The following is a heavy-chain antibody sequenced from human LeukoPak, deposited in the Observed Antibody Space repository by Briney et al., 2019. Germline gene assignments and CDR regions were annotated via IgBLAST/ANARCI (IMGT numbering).Heavy chain of an antibody. D-gene: IGHD3-3*01. J-gene: IGHJ6*03. CDR3: ARVVRPAVTIFGVATRPVYYMDV. Sequence: SETLSLTCTVSGGSISSTSYFWGWIRQPPGKGLEWIGTIFYSGTTYYNPSLKSRVTISVDTSKNQFSPKLSSVTAADTAVYYCARVVRPAVTIFGVATRPVYYMDVWGKGTTVTVSS. V-gene: IGHV4-39*01. CDR1: GGSISSTSYF. CDR2: IFYSGTT.